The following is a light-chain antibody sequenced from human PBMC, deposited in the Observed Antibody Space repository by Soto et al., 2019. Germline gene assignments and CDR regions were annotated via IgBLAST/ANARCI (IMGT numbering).Light chain of an antibody. J-gene: IGKJ4*01. CDR3: QQYGNSPRVT. CDR2: GAS. V-gene: IGKV3-20*01. Sequence: EIVLTQSPATLSLSPGERATLSCRTSQSVSTYLAWYQKKPGQAPRLLIYGASSRATDIPDRITGSGSGTDFTLTISRLEPEDFATYHCQQYGNSPRVTFGGGTKVDIK. CDR1: QSVSTY.